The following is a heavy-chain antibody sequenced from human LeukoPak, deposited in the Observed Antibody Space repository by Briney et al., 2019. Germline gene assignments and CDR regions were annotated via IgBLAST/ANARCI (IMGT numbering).Heavy chain of an antibody. CDR3: ARRPNWDYYFDY. V-gene: IGHV4-39*01. CDR1: GGSISSSSYY. D-gene: IGHD7-27*01. Sequence: GSLRLSCTVSGGSISSSSYYWGWIRQPPGKGLEWIGSIYYSGSTYYNPSLKSRVTISVDTSKNQFSLKLSSVTAADMAVYYCARRPNWDYYFDYWGQGTLVTVSS. CDR2: IYYSGST. J-gene: IGHJ4*02.